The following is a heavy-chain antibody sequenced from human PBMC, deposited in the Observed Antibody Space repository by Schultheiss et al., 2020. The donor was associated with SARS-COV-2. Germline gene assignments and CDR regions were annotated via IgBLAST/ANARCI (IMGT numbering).Heavy chain of an antibody. CDR3: ARGGRYDYVWGSYRFLDY. CDR2: IYYSGST. J-gene: IGHJ4*02. CDR1: GYSISSGYY. V-gene: IGHV4-61*01. Sequence: SETLSLTCAVSGYSISSGYYWSWIRQPPGKGLEWIGYIYYSGSTNYNPSLKSRVTISVDTSKNQFSLKLSSVTAADTAVYYCARGGRYDYVWGSYRFLDYWGQGTLVTVSS. D-gene: IGHD3-16*02.